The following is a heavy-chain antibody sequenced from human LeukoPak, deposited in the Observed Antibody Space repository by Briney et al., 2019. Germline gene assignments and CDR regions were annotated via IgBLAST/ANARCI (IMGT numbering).Heavy chain of an antibody. CDR1: GGSIRNYY. D-gene: IGHD2/OR15-2a*01. Sequence: SETLSLTCSVSGGSIRNYYWTWIRQPPGKGLDWIGHVSNSGNTNYNPSLKSSVTISLDTSKPHFSLNLSSVSAADAAVYYCASRAFYGSSVLDFCGQGILVTVAS. J-gene: IGHJ4*02. CDR2: VSNSGNT. CDR3: ASRAFYGSSVLDF. V-gene: IGHV4-59*08.